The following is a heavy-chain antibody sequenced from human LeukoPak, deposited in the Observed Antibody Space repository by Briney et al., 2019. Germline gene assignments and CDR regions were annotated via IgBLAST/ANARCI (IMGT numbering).Heavy chain of an antibody. D-gene: IGHD4-4*01. CDR1: GFTFSSYS. J-gene: IGHJ4*02. V-gene: IGHV3-21*06. CDR3: ARDSSDYSRYYFDY. Sequence: GGSLRLSCAASGFTFSSYSMNWVRQAPGKGLEWVSSISSISTYIYYADSVKSRFTISRDNAKNSLYLQMNSLRAEDTAVYYCARDSSDYSRYYFDYWGQGTLVTVSS. CDR2: ISSISTYI.